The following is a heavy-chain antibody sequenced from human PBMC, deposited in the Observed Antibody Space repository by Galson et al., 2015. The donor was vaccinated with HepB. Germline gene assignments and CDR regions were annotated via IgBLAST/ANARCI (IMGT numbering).Heavy chain of an antibody. CDR3: ARGSIAAAGTGWFDP. V-gene: IGHV1-2*02. D-gene: IGHD6-13*01. J-gene: IGHJ5*02. CDR2: INPNSGGT. CDR1: GNTFTGYY. Sequence: SCKATGNTFTGYYMPSVRQAPGQGLEWMGWINPNSGGTNYAQKFPGRVTMTRDTSISTAYMELSRLRSDDTAVHYCARGSIAAAGTGWFDPWGQGTLVTVSS.